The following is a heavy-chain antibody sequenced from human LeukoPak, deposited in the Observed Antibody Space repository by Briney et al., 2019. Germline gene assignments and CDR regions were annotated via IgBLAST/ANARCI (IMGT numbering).Heavy chain of an antibody. CDR1: GGSFSGYD. D-gene: IGHD1-14*01. CDR2: INHSGSA. CDR3: ARDLSGTCYFDY. Sequence: SETLSLTCAVYGGSFSGYDWSWIRQPPGKGLEWIGEINHSGSANYNPSLKSRVTISVDTSKNQFSLKLSSVTAADTAVYYCARDLSGTCYFDYWGQGTLVTVSS. V-gene: IGHV4-34*01. J-gene: IGHJ4*02.